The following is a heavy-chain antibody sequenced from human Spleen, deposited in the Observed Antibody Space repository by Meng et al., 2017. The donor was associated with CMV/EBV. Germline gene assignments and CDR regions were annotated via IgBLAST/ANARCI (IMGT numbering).Heavy chain of an antibody. J-gene: IGHJ4*02. D-gene: IGHD2-2*01. CDR2: ISSSSSYT. V-gene: IGHV3-21*01. CDR3: ARAAFCSSTNCPSYFDY. Sequence: GGSLRLSCAASGFTFEDKAMNWVRQAPGKGLEWVSSISSSSSYTYYPGSVKGRFTLSRESAKNPLYLQMSSLRAGDTAVYYCARAAFCSSTNCPSYFDYWGQGTLVTVSS. CDR1: GFTFEDKA.